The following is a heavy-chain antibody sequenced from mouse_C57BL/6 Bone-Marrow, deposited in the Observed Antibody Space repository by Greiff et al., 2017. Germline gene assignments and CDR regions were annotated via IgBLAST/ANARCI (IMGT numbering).Heavy chain of an antibody. V-gene: IGHV14-4*01. J-gene: IGHJ3*01. CDR3: TGLLLFAY. D-gene: IGHD2-3*01. CDR1: GFNIKDDY. CDR2: IDPENGDP. Sequence: VQLQQSGAELVRPGASVKLSCTASGFNIKDDYMHWVKQRPEQGLEWIGWIDPENGDPAYAWKLQGKATITADTSSNTAYMQLSSLTSEDTAVYYCTGLLLFAYWGQGTLVTVSA.